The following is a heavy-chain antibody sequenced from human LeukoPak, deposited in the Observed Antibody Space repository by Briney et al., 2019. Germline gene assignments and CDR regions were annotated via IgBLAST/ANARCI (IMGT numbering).Heavy chain of an antibody. CDR1: GYTFTGYY. V-gene: IGHV1-2*04. Sequence: ASVKVSCKASGYTFTGYYMHWVRQAPGQGLEWMGWINPNSGGTNYAQKFQGWVTMTRDTSISTAYMELSRLRSDDTAVYYCAREQLVPAYYYYGMDVWGQGTTVTVSS. CDR2: INPNSGGT. CDR3: AREQLVPAYYYYGMDV. D-gene: IGHD6-13*01. J-gene: IGHJ6*02.